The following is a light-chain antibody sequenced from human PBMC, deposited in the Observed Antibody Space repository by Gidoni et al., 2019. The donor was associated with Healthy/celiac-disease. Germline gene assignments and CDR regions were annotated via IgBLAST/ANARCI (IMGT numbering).Light chain of an antibody. J-gene: IGLJ2*01. V-gene: IGLV2-23*01. CDR2: EGS. CDR3: CSYAGSSTYVV. CDR1: SSDVGSYNL. Sequence: ALTQPASVSGSPGQSITISCTGTSSDVGSYNLVSWYQQHPGKAPKLMIYEGSKRPSGVSNRFSGSKSGNTASLTISGLQAEDEADYYCCSYAGSSTYVVFGGGTKLTVL.